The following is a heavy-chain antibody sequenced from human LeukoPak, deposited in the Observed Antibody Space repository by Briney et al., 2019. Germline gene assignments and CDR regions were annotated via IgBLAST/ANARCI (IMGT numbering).Heavy chain of an antibody. CDR1: GGTFSSYA. CDR3: ARDFTWIHAMDV. J-gene: IGHJ6*02. Sequence: SVKVSCKASGGTFSSYAISWVRQAPGQGLEWMGGIIPIFGTANYAQKFQGRATITADESTSTAYMELSSLRSEDTAVYYCARDFTWIHAMDVWGQGTTVTVSS. V-gene: IGHV1-69*13. CDR2: IIPIFGTA. D-gene: IGHD5-18*01.